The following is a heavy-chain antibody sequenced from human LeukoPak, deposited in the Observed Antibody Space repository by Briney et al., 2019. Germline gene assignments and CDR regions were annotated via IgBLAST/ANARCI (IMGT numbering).Heavy chain of an antibody. J-gene: IGHJ2*01. V-gene: IGHV4-39*07. CDR2: IYYSGST. CDR3: ASNQWPSWYFDL. CDR1: GGSISSNGCY. D-gene: IGHD6-19*01. Sequence: SETLSLTCSVSGGSISSNGCYWGWIRQPPGKGLEWIGSIYYSGSTFDNPSLKSRVTISLDKSRNQFSLKLSSVTAADTAVYYCASNQWPSWYFDLWGRGTLVTVSA.